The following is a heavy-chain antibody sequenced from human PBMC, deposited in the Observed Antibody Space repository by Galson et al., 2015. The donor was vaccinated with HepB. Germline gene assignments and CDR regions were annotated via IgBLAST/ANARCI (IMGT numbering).Heavy chain of an antibody. CDR1: GFTFSSYG. CDR3: AQGAGFDY. Sequence: SLRLSCAASGFTFSSYGMHWVRQAPGKGLEWVAVISYDGSNKYYADSVKGRFTISRDNSKNTLYLQMNSLRAEDTAVYYCAQGAGFDYWGQGTLVTVSS. J-gene: IGHJ4*02. CDR2: ISYDGSNK. V-gene: IGHV3-30*18.